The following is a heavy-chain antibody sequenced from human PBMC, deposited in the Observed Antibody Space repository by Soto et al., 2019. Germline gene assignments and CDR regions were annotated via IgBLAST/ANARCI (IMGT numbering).Heavy chain of an antibody. J-gene: IGHJ4*02. CDR1: GGSFSGYY. Sequence: SLTCAVYGGSFSGYYWSWIRQPPGKGLEWIGEINHSGSTNYNPSLKSRVTISVDTSKNQFSLKLSSVTAADTAVYYCARSSSGSYYNHFDYWGQGTLVTVSS. V-gene: IGHV4-34*01. CDR2: INHSGST. D-gene: IGHD3-10*01. CDR3: ARSSSGSYYNHFDY.